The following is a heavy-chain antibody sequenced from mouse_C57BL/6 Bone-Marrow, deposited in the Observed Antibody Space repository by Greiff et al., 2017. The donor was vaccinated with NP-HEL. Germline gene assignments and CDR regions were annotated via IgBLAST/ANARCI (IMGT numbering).Heavy chain of an antibody. CDR1: GYTFTDYY. V-gene: IGHV1-26*01. Sequence: VQLQQSGPELVKPGASVKISCKASGYTFTDYYMNWVKQSHGKSLEWIGDINPNNGGTSYNQKFKGKATLTVDKSSSTAYMELRSLTSEDSAVYYCARYRLRLRYFDYWGQGTTLTVSS. D-gene: IGHD1-2*01. CDR3: ARYRLRLRYFDY. J-gene: IGHJ2*01. CDR2: INPNNGGT.